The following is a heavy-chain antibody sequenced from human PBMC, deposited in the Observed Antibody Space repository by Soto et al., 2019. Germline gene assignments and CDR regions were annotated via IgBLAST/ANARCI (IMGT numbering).Heavy chain of an antibody. V-gene: IGHV3-23*01. D-gene: IGHD3-10*01. J-gene: IGHJ4*02. Sequence: PGGSLRLSCAASGFTFSSYAMSWVRQAPGKGLEWVSAISDSGGSTYYADSVKGRFTISRDNSKNTLYLQTNSLRAEDTAVYFCAKYGSGSYYNFDYWGQGTLVTVSS. CDR3: AKYGSGSYYNFDY. CDR2: ISDSGGST. CDR1: GFTFSSYA.